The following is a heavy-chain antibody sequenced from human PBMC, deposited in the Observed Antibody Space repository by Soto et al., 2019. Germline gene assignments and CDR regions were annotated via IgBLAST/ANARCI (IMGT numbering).Heavy chain of an antibody. CDR2: FNPYNGET. CDR3: ATGITMVRGVIKPFDY. Sequence: GLEWMGGFNPYNGETIYAQKLQGRVTMTEDTSTDTAYMELSSLRSEDTAVYYCATGITMVRGVIKPFDYWGQGTLVTVS. D-gene: IGHD3-10*01. J-gene: IGHJ4*02. V-gene: IGHV1-24*01.